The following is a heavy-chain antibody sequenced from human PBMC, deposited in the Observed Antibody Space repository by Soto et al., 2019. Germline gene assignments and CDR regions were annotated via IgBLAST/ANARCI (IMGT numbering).Heavy chain of an antibody. Sequence: EVQLVQSGGGLVKPGGSLRLSCVASGFTFSSVWMNWVRQAPGKGLEWVGRIKRNTDGGTTDYAAPVKGRFTISRDDSKNTLYLQMNSLKTEDTAVYYCFVLGSGAYINNMDVWGQGTTVTVS. D-gene: IGHD2-15*01. J-gene: IGHJ6*02. V-gene: IGHV3-15*07. CDR3: FVLGSGAYINNMDV. CDR2: IKRNTDGGTT. CDR1: GFTFSSVW.